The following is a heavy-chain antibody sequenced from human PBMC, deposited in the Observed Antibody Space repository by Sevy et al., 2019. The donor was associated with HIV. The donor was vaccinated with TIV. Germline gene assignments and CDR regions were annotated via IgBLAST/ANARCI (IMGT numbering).Heavy chain of an antibody. Sequence: GGSLRLSCVASGFNFNIYSSSWVRQAPGKGLEWVSTLSFGCGRINYADSVQGRFTISRDDSKKTLYLEMHSLRVEDTAVYYCAREGCTKPHDYWGQGTLVTVSS. D-gene: IGHD2-8*01. J-gene: IGHJ4*02. V-gene: IGHV3-23*01. CDR1: GFNFNIYS. CDR2: LSFGCGRI. CDR3: AREGCTKPHDY.